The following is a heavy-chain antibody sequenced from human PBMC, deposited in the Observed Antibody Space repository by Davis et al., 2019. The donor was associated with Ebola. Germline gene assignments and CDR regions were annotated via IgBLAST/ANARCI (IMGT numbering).Heavy chain of an antibody. CDR1: GYTFTSYD. V-gene: IGHV1-8*01. CDR3: ARGYCSGGSCLFDY. Sequence: ASVKVSCKASGYTFTSYDINWVRQATGYGLEWMGWMNPNSGNTGYAQKFQGRVTMTRNTSISTAYMELSSLRSEDTAVYYCARGYCSGGSCLFDYWGQGTLVTVSS. J-gene: IGHJ4*02. CDR2: MNPNSGNT. D-gene: IGHD2-15*01.